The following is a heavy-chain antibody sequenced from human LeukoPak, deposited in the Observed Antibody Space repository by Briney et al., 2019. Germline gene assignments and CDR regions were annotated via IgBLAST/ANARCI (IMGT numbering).Heavy chain of an antibody. J-gene: IGHJ6*02. CDR3: ARTSSSPAAYYYYGMDV. V-gene: IGHV1-46*01. CDR2: INPSGGST. D-gene: IGHD6-13*01. Sequence: GASVKVSCKASGYTFTSYYMHWVRQAPGQGLEWMGIINPSGGSTSYAQKFQGRVTMTRDTSTSTVYMELSSLRSEDTAVYYCARTSSSPAAYYYYGMDVWGQGTTVTVSS. CDR1: GYTFTSYY.